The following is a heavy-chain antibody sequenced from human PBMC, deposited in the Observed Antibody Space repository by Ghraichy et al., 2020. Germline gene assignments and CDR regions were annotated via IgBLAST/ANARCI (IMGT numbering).Heavy chain of an antibody. CDR3: ARGTSDAFDI. CDR2: INHSGST. D-gene: IGHD2/OR15-2a*01. V-gene: IGHV4-34*01. Sequence: SETLSLTCAVYGGSFSGYYWSWIRQPPGKGLEWIGEINHSGSTNYNPSLKSRVTISVDTSKNQFSLKLSSVTAADTAVYYCARGTSDAFDIWGQGTMVTVSS. CDR1: GGSFSGYY. J-gene: IGHJ3*02.